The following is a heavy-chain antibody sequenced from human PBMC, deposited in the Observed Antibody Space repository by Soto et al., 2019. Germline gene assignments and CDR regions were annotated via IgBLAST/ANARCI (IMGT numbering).Heavy chain of an antibody. D-gene: IGHD3-10*01. CDR1: GFTFSDYS. J-gene: IGHJ4*02. CDR3: ARFAGFGELY. V-gene: IGHV3-21*01. Sequence: WWSLRLSCSASGFTFSDYSMTWGRQAPGKGLEWVSSIIMSSGYKYYADSVKGRFTISRDNAKNSLFLQMNSLRAEDTAVYYCARFAGFGELYWGLGTLVTVSS. CDR2: IIMSSGYK.